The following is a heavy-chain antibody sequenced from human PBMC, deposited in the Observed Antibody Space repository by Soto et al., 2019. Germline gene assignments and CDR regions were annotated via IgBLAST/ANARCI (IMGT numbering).Heavy chain of an antibody. CDR1: GVVLGSDAYY. CDR3: ARDRFSGKRWSKFDY. J-gene: IGHJ4*02. V-gene: IGHV4-31*03. D-gene: IGHD6-25*01. CDR2: IYHTGST. Sequence: SETLSLTCTVSGVVLGSDAYYWSWIRQHPGKGLEWIGNIYHTGSTYYNPSLNSRVVISLDTSQNQFFLRLSSVTAADTAVYFCARDRFSGKRWSKFDYWGQGSLVTVSS.